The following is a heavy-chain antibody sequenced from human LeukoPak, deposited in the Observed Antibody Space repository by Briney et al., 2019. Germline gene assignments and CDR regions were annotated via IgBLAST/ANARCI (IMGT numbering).Heavy chain of an antibody. J-gene: IGHJ6*02. D-gene: IGHD1-26*01. V-gene: IGHV1-69*13. CDR2: IIPIFGTA. CDR3: ARAGSYSGSYWRYYYYGMDV. CDR1: GGTFSSYA. Sequence: SAKVSCKASGGTFSSYAISWVRQAPGQGLEWMGGIIPIFGTANYAQKFQGRVTITADESTSTAYMELSSLRSEDTAVYYCARAGSYSGSYWRYYYYGMDVWGQGTTVTVSS.